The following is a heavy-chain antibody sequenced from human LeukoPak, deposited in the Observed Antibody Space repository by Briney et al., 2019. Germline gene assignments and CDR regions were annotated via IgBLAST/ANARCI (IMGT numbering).Heavy chain of an antibody. J-gene: IGHJ4*02. D-gene: IGHD1-26*01. V-gene: IGHV3-23*01. Sequence: GGSLRLSCAASGLTFSNYAMSWVRQAPGKGLEWVSAISGSGGSTYYAEYVKGRFTITRDNSKNTLHLQMNSLRAEDTAVYYCAKASVGGSYYTVFADYWGQGTLVTASS. CDR1: GLTFSNYA. CDR2: ISGSGGST. CDR3: AKASVGGSYYTVFADY.